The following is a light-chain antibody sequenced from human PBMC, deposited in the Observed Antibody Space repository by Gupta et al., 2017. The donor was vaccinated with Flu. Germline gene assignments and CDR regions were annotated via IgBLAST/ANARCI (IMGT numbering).Light chain of an antibody. Sequence: EIEMTQSPATRSVSPGERATLSCRASQSVSSNLAWYQQKPGQAPRLLIYGASTRATGIPARFSGSGSGTEFTLTISSLQSEDFAVYYCQQYNNWGTFGQGTKVEIK. V-gene: IGKV3-15*01. CDR2: GAS. CDR3: QQYNNWGT. CDR1: QSVSSN. J-gene: IGKJ1*01.